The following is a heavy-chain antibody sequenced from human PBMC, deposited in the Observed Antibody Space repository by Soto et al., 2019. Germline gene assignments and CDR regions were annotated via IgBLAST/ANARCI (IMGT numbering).Heavy chain of an antibody. D-gene: IGHD2-2*02. J-gene: IGHJ6*02. CDR2: INHSGST. CDR1: GGSFSGYY. Sequence: SETLSLTCAVYGGSFSGYYWSWIRQPPGKGLEWIGEINHSGSTNYNPSLKSRVTISVDTSKNQFSLKLSSVTAADTAVYYCARGGRVVPAAKPYYYYYYGMDVWGQGTTVTVS. CDR3: ARGGRVVPAAKPYYYYYYGMDV. V-gene: IGHV4-34*01.